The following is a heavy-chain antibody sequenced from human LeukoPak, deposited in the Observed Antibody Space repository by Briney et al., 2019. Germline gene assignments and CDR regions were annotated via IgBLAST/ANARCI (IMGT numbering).Heavy chain of an antibody. Sequence: PGGSLRLSCTASGFTFGDYAMSWVRQAPGKGLEWVGFIRSKAYGGTTEYAASVKGRLTISRDDSKSIAYLQMNSLKTEDTAVYYCTSGLRFVDYYYYYGMDVWGQGTTVTVSS. V-gene: IGHV3-49*04. CDR2: IRSKAYGGTT. J-gene: IGHJ6*02. CDR1: GFTFGDYA. D-gene: IGHD3-3*01. CDR3: TSGLRFVDYYYYYGMDV.